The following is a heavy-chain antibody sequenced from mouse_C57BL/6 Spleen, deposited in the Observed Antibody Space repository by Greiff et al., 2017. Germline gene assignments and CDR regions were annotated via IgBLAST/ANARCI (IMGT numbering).Heavy chain of an antibody. CDR1: GYTFTSYW. V-gene: IGHV1-59*01. D-gene: IGHD1-1*01. Sequence: QVQLQQPGAELVRPGTSVKLSCKASGYTFTSYWLHWVKQRPGQGLEWLGVIDPSDRYTKYNQKFKGKATLTVDTSSSTAYMQLSSRTSEDSAVYYCADGDYYGSSFAYWGQGTLVTVAA. CDR3: ADGDYYGSSFAY. J-gene: IGHJ3*01. CDR2: IDPSDRYT.